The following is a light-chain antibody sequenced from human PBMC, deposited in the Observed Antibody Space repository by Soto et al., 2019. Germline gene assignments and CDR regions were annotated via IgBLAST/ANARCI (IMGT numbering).Light chain of an antibody. J-gene: IGKJ1*01. CDR2: KAS. CDR1: QTISSL. Sequence: DIQMPQSPSTLSGSVGDRVTITCRASQTISSLLAWYQQKPGKAPKLLIYKASTLKSGVPSRFSGSGSGTEFTLTISSLQPEDFATYYCQQTFITPRTFGQGTMVDVK. CDR3: QQTFITPRT. V-gene: IGKV1-5*03.